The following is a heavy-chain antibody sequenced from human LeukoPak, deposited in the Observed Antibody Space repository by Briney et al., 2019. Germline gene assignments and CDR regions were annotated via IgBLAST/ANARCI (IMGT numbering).Heavy chain of an antibody. CDR2: IWYDGSNK. CDR3: ARGAYCSDDSCPGSFDI. V-gene: IGHV3-33*01. CDR1: GFAFSTYA. Sequence: HTGVSLRLSCAASGFAFSTYAMYWVRQAPGKGLEWVTVIWYDGSNKYYADSVKGRFTISRDNSKNTLYLQMNSLRAEDTAVYYCARGAYCSDDSCPGSFDIWGQGTMVTVSS. D-gene: IGHD2-15*01. J-gene: IGHJ3*02.